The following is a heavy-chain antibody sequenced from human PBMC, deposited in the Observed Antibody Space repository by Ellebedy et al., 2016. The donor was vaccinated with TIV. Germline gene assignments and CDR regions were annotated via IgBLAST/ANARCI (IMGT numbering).Heavy chain of an antibody. CDR1: GGSISSSNW. CDR2: IYHSGST. CDR3: ARDDVVVVTAIRDYYYYYGMDV. D-gene: IGHD2-21*02. J-gene: IGHJ6*02. V-gene: IGHV4-4*02. Sequence: GSLRLXXAVSGGSISSSNWWSWVSQPPGKGLGWIGEIYHSGSTNYNPSLKSRVTISVDKSKNQFSLKLSSVTAADTAVYYCARDDVVVVTAIRDYYYYYGMDVWGQGTTVTVSS.